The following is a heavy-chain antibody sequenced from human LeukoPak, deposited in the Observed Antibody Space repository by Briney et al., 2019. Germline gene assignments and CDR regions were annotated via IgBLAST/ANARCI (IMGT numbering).Heavy chain of an antibody. J-gene: IGHJ5*02. CDR1: GSSINSRYY. CDR3: ARDLFGVIDSDP. V-gene: IGHV4-38-2*02. D-gene: IGHD3-16*02. CDR2: IFQSGST. Sequence: SETLSLTCTVSGSSINSRYYWGWIRQPPGKGLEWIGNIFQSGSTNYNPSLKSRVTISVDTSKNQFSPKLRSVTAADTAVYYCARDLFGVIDSDPWGQGTLVTVSS.